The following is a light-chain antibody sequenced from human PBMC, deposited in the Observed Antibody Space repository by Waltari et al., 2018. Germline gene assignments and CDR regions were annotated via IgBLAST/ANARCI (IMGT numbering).Light chain of an antibody. J-gene: IGLJ3*02. V-gene: IGLV2-23*01. CDR1: SSDVGSYDL. Sequence: QSALTQPASVSGSPGQSITISCTATSSDVGSYDLVSWYQQHPGRAPKLMIYEGSKRPSGFSNPVSGSKSVNTSSLTISGRQAEDEADYYCCSYAGSNWVFGGGTKLTVL. CDR2: EGS. CDR3: CSYAGSNWV.